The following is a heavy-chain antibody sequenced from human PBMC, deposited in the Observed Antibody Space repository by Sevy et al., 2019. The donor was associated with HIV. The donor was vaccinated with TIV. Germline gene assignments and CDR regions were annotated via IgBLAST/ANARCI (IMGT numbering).Heavy chain of an antibody. CDR1: GFTFGEYA. CDR3: SREGSEGSVAQPDAFDI. V-gene: IGHV3-49*03. Sequence: GGSLRLSCTASGFTFGEYAMSWFRQAPGKGLEWVGFIRSKTYGGTTEYDASVKGRFTISRDDSKSIAYLQMNSLKTEDTAMYYCSREGSEGSVAQPDAFDIWGQGTMVTVSS. D-gene: IGHD6-19*01. CDR2: IRSKTYGGTT. J-gene: IGHJ3*02.